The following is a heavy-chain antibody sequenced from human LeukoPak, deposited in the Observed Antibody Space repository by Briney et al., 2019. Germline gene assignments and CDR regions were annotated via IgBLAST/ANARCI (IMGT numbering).Heavy chain of an antibody. CDR2: IYSGGST. Sequence: GGSLRLSCAASGFTVSSNYMSWVRQAPGKGLEWVSVIYSGGSTYYADSVKGRFTISRDNSKNTLYLQMNSLRAEDTAVYYCARAGDSSGYLDAFDIWGQGTMVTVSS. CDR1: GFTVSSNY. V-gene: IGHV3-66*01. D-gene: IGHD3-22*01. CDR3: ARAGDSSGYLDAFDI. J-gene: IGHJ3*02.